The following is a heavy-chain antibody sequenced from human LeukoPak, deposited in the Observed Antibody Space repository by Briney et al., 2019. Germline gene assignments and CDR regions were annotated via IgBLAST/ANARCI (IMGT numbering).Heavy chain of an antibody. J-gene: IGHJ4*02. CDR1: GFTFDDYA. Sequence: GRSLRLSCAASGFTFDDYAMHWVRQAPGKGLEWVSGISWKSGSIGYADSVKGRFTISRDNAKNSLYLQMSSLRAEDTALYYCAKDTHSSGWLPGPDYWGQGTLVTVSS. CDR3: AKDTHSSGWLPGPDY. V-gene: IGHV3-9*01. CDR2: ISWKSGSI. D-gene: IGHD6-19*01.